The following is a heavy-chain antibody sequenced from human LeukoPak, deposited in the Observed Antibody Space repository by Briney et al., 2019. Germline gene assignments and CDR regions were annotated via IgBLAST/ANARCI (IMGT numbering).Heavy chain of an antibody. D-gene: IGHD6-19*01. CDR1: GFTSSSYG. V-gene: IGHV3-9*02. CDR2: ISWNSGSI. J-gene: IGHJ4*02. Sequence: GGSLRLSCAASGFTSSSYGMHWVRQAPGKGLEWVSGISWNSGSIGYADSVKGRFTISRDNAKNSLYLQMNSLRAEDTALYYCAKDMGGGRLVRFYFDYWGQGTLVTVSS. CDR3: AKDMGGGRLVRFYFDY.